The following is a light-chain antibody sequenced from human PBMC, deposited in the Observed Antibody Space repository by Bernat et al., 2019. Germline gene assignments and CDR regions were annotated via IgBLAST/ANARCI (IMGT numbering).Light chain of an antibody. Sequence: QPVLTPPPSPSRTPGQIVTISCSGSSSNIGLNPLNSYQQLPGTAPKLLIYSNNQQPSGVPDRFSGSKSGNSASLAISGLQSEDEADYYCAAWDDSLNGWVFGGGTKLTVL. CDR2: SNN. V-gene: IGLV1-44*01. J-gene: IGLJ3*02. CDR1: SSNIGLNP. CDR3: AAWDDSLNGWV.